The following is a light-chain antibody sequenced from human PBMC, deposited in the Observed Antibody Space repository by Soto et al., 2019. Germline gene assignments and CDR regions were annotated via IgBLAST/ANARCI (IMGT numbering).Light chain of an antibody. CDR2: DAS. J-gene: IGKJ4*01. CDR1: QSVSTY. Sequence: EIVLTQSPATLSLSPGERATLSCRASQSVSTYLAWYQQKPGQAPRLLIYDASNRATGIPAKFSGSGSGTDFTLTISSLEPEDFAVYYCQQRINGPLRTFGGGTKVEIK. V-gene: IGKV3-11*01. CDR3: QQRINGPLRT.